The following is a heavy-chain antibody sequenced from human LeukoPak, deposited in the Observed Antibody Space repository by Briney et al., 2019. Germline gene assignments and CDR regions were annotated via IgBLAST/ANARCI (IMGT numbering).Heavy chain of an antibody. D-gene: IGHD5-12*01. CDR2: IHTYNGHT. CDR3: ATVDHSGPFDY. V-gene: IGHV1-18*01. CDR1: GYTFNSYG. J-gene: IGHJ4*02. Sequence: ASVKVSCKSSGYTFNSYGITWVRQAPGQGLEWMGWIHTYNGHTNYAQKLQGRVTMTTDTSTSTAYMELRSLRSDDTAVYYCATVDHSGPFDYWGQGTLVTVSS.